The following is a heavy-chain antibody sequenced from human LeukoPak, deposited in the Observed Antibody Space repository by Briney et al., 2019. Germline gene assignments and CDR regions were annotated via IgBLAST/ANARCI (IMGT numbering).Heavy chain of an antibody. Sequence: GASVKVSCKASGGTFSSYAISWVRQAPGQGLEWMGGIIPIFGTANYAQKFQGRVTITADKSTSTAYMELSSLRSEDTAVYYCARGKKWELLQPLDYWGQGTLVTVSS. V-gene: IGHV1-69*06. CDR2: IIPIFGTA. J-gene: IGHJ4*02. D-gene: IGHD1-26*01. CDR3: ARGKKWELLQPLDY. CDR1: GGTFSSYA.